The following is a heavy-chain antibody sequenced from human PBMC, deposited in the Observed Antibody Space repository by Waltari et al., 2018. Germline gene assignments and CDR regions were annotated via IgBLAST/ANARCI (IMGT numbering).Heavy chain of an antibody. J-gene: IGHJ6*02. D-gene: IGHD6-13*01. Sequence: DVQLVESGGGLVQPGGSLRLSCTASGFSFSSYEMNWVRQAPGKGLAWVSYIYANGGTTYYADSVKGRFTISRDNAKDSLYLEMTSLRAEDTAIYYCARKIGYYYYYGMDLWGQGTTVTVSS. V-gene: IGHV3-48*03. CDR3: ARKIGYYYYYGMDL. CDR2: IYANGGTT. CDR1: GFSFSSYE.